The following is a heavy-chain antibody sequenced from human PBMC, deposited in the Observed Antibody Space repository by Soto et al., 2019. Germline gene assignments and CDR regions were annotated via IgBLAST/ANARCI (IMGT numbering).Heavy chain of an antibody. CDR1: GYNFVEYW. J-gene: IGHJ4*02. Sequence: PGESLKISCKASGYNFVEYWIGWVRQMPGKGLEWKGSVYPNDSDVKYSPSFQGQVTVSADKSINTAYLHWSSLKPSDSATYYCGAGSFDHWGQGTPVTVSS. D-gene: IGHD6-25*01. V-gene: IGHV5-51*01. CDR2: VYPNDSDV. CDR3: GAGSFDH.